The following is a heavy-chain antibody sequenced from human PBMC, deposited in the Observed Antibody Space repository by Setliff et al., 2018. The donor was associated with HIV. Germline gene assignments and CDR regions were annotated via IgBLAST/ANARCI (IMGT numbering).Heavy chain of an antibody. D-gene: IGHD3-16*02. Sequence: GVSLRLSCSASGFTFSDKNMNWVRQAPGKGLEWVSSISSSGIYIYYADSVKGRFTISRDNAKNSLYLQMNSLRAEDTAVYYCARAQDVWGSFRYTNYYFYMDVWGKGTTVTVSS. V-gene: IGHV3-21*01. CDR1: GFTFSDKN. CDR2: ISSSGIYI. J-gene: IGHJ6*03. CDR3: ARAQDVWGSFRYTNYYFYMDV.